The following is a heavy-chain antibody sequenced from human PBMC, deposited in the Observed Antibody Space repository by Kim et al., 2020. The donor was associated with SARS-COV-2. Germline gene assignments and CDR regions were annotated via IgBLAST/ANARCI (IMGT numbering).Heavy chain of an antibody. V-gene: IGHV4-34*01. Sequence: SETLSLTCAVYGGSFSGYYWSWIRQPPGKGLEWIGEINHSGSTNYNPSLKSRVTISVDTSKNQFSLKLSSVTAADTAVYYCARGTITMVVVVIAPYYYYYMDVWGTGTTVTVSS. CDR3: ARGTITMVVVVIAPYYYYYMDV. D-gene: IGHD3-22*01. J-gene: IGHJ6*03. CDR2: INHSGST. CDR1: GGSFSGYY.